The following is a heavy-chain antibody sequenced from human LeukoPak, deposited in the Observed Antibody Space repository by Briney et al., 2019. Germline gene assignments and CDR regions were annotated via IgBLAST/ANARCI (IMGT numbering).Heavy chain of an antibody. CDR3: ARAGVVVPAEDWFDP. CDR1: GDTFTTYG. J-gene: IGHJ5*02. D-gene: IGHD2-2*01. V-gene: IGHV1-2*02. Sequence: ASVKVSCKASGDTFTTYGITWVRQAPGQGLEWMGWINPNSGGTNYAQKFQGRVTMTRDTSISTAYMELSRLRSDDTAVYYCARAGVVVPAEDWFDPWGQGTLVTVSS. CDR2: INPNSGGT.